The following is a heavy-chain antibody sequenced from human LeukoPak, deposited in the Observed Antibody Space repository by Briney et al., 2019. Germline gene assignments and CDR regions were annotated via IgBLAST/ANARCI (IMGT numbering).Heavy chain of an antibody. J-gene: IGHJ4*02. D-gene: IGHD3-10*01. CDR2: IYYSGST. CDR1: GGSISSYY. Sequence: SETLSLTCTVSGGSISSYYWSWIRQPPGKGLEWIGYIYYSGSTNYSPSLKSRVTISVDTSKNQFSLKLSSVTAADTAVYYCASSGWFGESPINWGQGTLVTVSS. CDR3: ASSGWFGESPIN. V-gene: IGHV4-59*01.